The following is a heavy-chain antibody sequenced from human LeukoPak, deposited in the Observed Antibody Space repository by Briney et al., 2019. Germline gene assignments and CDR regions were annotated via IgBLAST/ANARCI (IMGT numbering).Heavy chain of an antibody. D-gene: IGHD2-2*01. CDR1: GFTFSSYW. CDR3: ARGTGICSSTSCYPNWFDP. Sequence: PGGSLRLSCAASGFTFSSYWMSWVRRAPGKGLEWVANIKQDGSEKYYVDSVKGRFTISRDNAKNSLYLQMNSLRAEDTAVYYCARGTGICSSTSCYPNWFDPWGQGTLVTVSS. V-gene: IGHV3-7*01. J-gene: IGHJ5*02. CDR2: IKQDGSEK.